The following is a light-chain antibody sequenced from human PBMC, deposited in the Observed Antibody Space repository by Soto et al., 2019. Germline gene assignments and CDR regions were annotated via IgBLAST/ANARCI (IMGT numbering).Light chain of an antibody. J-gene: IGKJ4*01. CDR2: AAS. Sequence: IQMTQSPSSLSASVGDRVTITCRASQSISSYLNWYQQKPGKAPKLLIYAASSLQSGVPPRFSGSGSGTDFTLTISSLQPEDFATYYCQQSYSTPLTFGGGTKVDI. CDR1: QSISSY. CDR3: QQSYSTPLT. V-gene: IGKV1-39*01.